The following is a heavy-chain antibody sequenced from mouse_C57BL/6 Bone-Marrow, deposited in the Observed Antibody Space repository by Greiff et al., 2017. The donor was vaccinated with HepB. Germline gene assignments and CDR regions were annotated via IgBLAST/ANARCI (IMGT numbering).Heavy chain of an antibody. J-gene: IGHJ3*01. Sequence: EVKLVESGGDLVKPGGSLKLSCAASGFTFSSYGMSWVRQTPDKRLEWVATISSGGSYTYYPDSVKGRFTISRDNAKNTLYLQMSSLKSEDTAMDYCARLRSIRAYWGQGTLVTVSA. CDR2: ISSGGSYT. CDR3: ARLRSIRAY. CDR1: GFTFSSYG. D-gene: IGHD1-1*01. V-gene: IGHV5-6*01.